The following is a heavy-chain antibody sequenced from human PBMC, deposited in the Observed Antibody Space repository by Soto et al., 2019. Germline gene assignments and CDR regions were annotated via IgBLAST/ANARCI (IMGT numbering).Heavy chain of an antibody. J-gene: IGHJ6*02. Sequence: PGGSLRLSCAASGFTFSSYAMHWVRQAPGKGLEWVAVISYDGSNKYYADSVKGRFTISRDNSKNTLYLQMNSLRAEDTAVYYCARDGPYAYCSSTSCSSALGAMDVWGQGTTVTVSS. CDR1: GFTFSSYA. D-gene: IGHD2-2*01. CDR2: ISYDGSNK. V-gene: IGHV3-30-3*01. CDR3: ARDGPYAYCSSTSCSSALGAMDV.